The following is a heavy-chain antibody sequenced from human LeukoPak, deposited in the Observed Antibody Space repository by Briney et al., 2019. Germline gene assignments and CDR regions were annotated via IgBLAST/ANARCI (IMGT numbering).Heavy chain of an antibody. D-gene: IGHD3-3*01. Sequence: GGSLRLSCAASGFTFSSYAMSWVRQAPGKGLEWVSAISGSGGSTYYADSVKGRFTISRDNSKNTLYLQMNSLRAEDTAVYYCAKDPTIFGVVMSAFDYWGQGTLVTVSS. CDR2: ISGSGGST. CDR1: GFTFSSYA. CDR3: AKDPTIFGVVMSAFDY. V-gene: IGHV3-23*01. J-gene: IGHJ4*02.